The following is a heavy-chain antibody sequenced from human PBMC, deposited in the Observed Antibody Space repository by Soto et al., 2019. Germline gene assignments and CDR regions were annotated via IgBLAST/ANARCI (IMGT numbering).Heavy chain of an antibody. Sequence: QLQLQESGPGLVKPSETLSLTCTVSGGSISSNSYYWGWIRQPPGKGLEWIGTIYYNGATLYNPSLKSRVIISADTSKNQFSLKLTSVTAADTAVYYCAREDRTTVITRGHWGQGTLVTVSS. V-gene: IGHV4-39*02. CDR2: IYYNGAT. CDR3: AREDRTTVITRGH. J-gene: IGHJ4*02. CDR1: GGSISSNSYY. D-gene: IGHD4-17*01.